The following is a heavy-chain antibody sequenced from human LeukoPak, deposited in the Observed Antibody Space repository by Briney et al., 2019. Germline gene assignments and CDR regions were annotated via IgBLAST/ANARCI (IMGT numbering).Heavy chain of an antibody. Sequence: ASVKVSCQASCGTFISCAISWVRQAPGQGLEWMGRIIPILGIANYAQKFQGRVTITADKSTSTAYMELSSLRSEDTAVYYCARDPQYSSSWYVGWGQGTLVTVSS. CDR2: IIPILGIA. CDR1: CGTFISCA. J-gene: IGHJ4*02. D-gene: IGHD6-13*01. CDR3: ARDPQYSSSWYVG. V-gene: IGHV1-69*04.